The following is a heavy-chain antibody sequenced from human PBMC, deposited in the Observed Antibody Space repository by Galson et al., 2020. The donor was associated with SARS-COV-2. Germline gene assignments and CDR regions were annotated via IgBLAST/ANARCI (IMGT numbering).Heavy chain of an antibody. D-gene: IGHD2-2*01. CDR3: ARAWYCSSTSCWGAFDI. V-gene: IGHV4-59*01. J-gene: IGHJ3*02. CDR2: IYYSGST. Sequence: SETLSLTCTVSGGSISSYYWSWIRQPPGKGLEWIGYIYYSGSTNYNPSLKSRVTISVDTSKNQFSLKLSSVTAADTAVYYCARAWYCSSTSCWGAFDIWGQGTMVTVSS. CDR1: GGSISSYY.